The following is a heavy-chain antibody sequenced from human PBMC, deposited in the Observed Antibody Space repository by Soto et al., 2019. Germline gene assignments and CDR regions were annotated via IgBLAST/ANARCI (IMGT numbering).Heavy chain of an antibody. J-gene: IGHJ6*02. CDR2: ISSSGSTI. V-gene: IGHV3-48*03. CDR3: ARDAGEALRFLEWSLPGGMDV. Sequence: GGSLRLSCAASGFTFSSYEMNWVRQAPGKGLEWVSYISSSGSTIYYADSVKGRFTISRDNAKNSLYLQMNSLRAEDTAVYYCARDAGEALRFLEWSLPGGMDVWGQGTTVTVSS. CDR1: GFTFSSYE. D-gene: IGHD3-3*01.